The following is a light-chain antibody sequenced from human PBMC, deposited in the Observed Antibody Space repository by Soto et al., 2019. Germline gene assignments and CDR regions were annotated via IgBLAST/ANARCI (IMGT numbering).Light chain of an antibody. CDR1: SSDVGSHNL. CDR3: CSHVGGSTWTWV. CDR2: EVN. J-gene: IGLJ3*02. V-gene: IGLV2-23*02. Sequence: QSALTQPASVSGSPGQSSTISCTGTSSDVGSHNLVFWDQQHPGKAPKFMIYEVNKRPSGVSNRFSGSKSGNTASLTISGLQAEDEADYYCCSHVGGSTWTWVFGGGTKLPV.